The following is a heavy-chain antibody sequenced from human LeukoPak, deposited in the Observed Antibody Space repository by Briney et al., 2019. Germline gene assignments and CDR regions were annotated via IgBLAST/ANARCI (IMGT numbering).Heavy chain of an antibody. Sequence: PSETLSLTCAVYGGSFSGYYWSWIRQPPGKGLEWIGEINHSGSTNYNPSLKSRVTISVDTSKNQFSLKLTSMTAADTAVYYCARGGGSGYYYGWGQGTLVTVSS. CDR2: INHSGST. J-gene: IGHJ4*02. V-gene: IGHV4-34*01. CDR3: ARGGGSGYYYG. CDR1: GGSFSGYY. D-gene: IGHD3-22*01.